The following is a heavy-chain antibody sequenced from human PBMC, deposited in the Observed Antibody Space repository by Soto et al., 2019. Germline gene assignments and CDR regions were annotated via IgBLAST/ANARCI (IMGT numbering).Heavy chain of an antibody. CDR2: ISYDGHHK. CDR1: GFTFSNYA. CDR3: ARGLVVVVKQDGFGP. Sequence: QVQLMESGGGVVQPGRSLRLSCAASGFTFSNYAMHWVRQPPGRGLEWVAVISYDGHHKYYADSVKGRFTISRDNSKDTLYLQTTSLRPEDTAVYFCARGLVVVVKQDGFGPWGQGTLVTVSS. D-gene: IGHD3-22*01. J-gene: IGHJ5*02. V-gene: IGHV3-30-3*01.